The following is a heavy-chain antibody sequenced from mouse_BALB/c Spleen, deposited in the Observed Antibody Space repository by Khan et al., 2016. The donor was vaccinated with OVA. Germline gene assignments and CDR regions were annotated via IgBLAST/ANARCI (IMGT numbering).Heavy chain of an antibody. CDR1: GYTFINYW. V-gene: IGHV1-7*01. D-gene: IGHD1-1*01. J-gene: IGHJ2*01. Sequence: VQLQESGAELAKPGASAKMSCKASGYTFINYWILWVKQRPGQGLEWIGYINPSTGYTEYNQNFKDKATLTADKSSSTVYMQLSSLTSEDSAVYYWARRGLRWDFDYWGQGTTLTVSS. CDR3: ARRGLRWDFDY. CDR2: INPSTGYT.